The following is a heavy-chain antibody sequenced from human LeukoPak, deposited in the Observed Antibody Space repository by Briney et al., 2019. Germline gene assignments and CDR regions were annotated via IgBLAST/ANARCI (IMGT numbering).Heavy chain of an antibody. CDR2: ISSSGSTI. D-gene: IGHD6-19*01. CDR3: VAVTGRPAGGGVYY. J-gene: IGHJ4*02. CDR1: GFTFSSYE. V-gene: IGHV3-48*03. Sequence: GGSLRLSCAASGFTFSSYEMNWVRQAPGKGLEWVSYISSSGSTIYYADSVKGRFTISRDNSKNTLYLQMNSLTGEDSAVYYCVAVTGRPAGGGVYYWGQGTLVTVSS.